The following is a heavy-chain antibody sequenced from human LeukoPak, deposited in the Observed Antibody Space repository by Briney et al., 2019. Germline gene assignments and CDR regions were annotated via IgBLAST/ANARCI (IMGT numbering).Heavy chain of an antibody. CDR2: IKVDGGEK. CDR1: GFTFSSYA. V-gene: IGHV3-7*05. Sequence: GGSLRLSCAASGFTFSSYAMSWVRQAPGKGLEWVANIKVDGGEKYYVDSVKGRFTISRDNAKNSLYLQMNSLRAEDTAVYYCATVYGYYGTGNYYLDYWGQGTLVTVSS. CDR3: ATVYGYYGTGNYYLDY. D-gene: IGHD3-10*01. J-gene: IGHJ4*02.